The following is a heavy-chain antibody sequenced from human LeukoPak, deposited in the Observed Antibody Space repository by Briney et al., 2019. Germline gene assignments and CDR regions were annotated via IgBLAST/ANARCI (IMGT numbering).Heavy chain of an antibody. CDR3: ARGNSSGSSWDY. J-gene: IGHJ4*02. V-gene: IGHV1-69*13. Sequence: ASVKVSCKASGGTFSSYAISWVRQALGQGLEWMGGIIPIFGTANYAQKFQGRVTITADESTSTAYMELSSLRSEDTAVYYCARGNSSGSSWDYWGQGTLVTVSS. CDR2: IIPIFGTA. CDR1: GGTFSSYA. D-gene: IGHD6-13*01.